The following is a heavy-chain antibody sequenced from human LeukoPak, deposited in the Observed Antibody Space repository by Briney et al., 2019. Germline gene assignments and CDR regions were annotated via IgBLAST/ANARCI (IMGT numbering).Heavy chain of an antibody. V-gene: IGHV1-2*02. Sequence: GASVKASCKASGYTFTGYYMHWVRQAPGQGLEWMGWINPNSGGTNYAQKFQGRVTMTRDTSISTAYMELSRLRSDDTAVYYCARTGDHRADDSSGYYFRNVLGAFDIWGQGTMVTVSS. J-gene: IGHJ3*02. CDR2: INPNSGGT. CDR3: ARTGDHRADDSSGYYFRNVLGAFDI. CDR1: GYTFTGYY. D-gene: IGHD3-22*01.